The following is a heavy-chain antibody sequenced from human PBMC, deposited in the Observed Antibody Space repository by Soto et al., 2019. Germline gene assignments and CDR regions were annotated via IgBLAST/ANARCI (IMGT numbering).Heavy chain of an antibody. J-gene: IGHJ6*02. CDR3: AGVVWFRGMDV. V-gene: IGHV6-1*01. CDR2: TYYRSKWIH. CDR1: GDSVSSSSAA. Sequence: QVELQQSGPGLVKPSQTLSLTCDISGDSVSSSSAAWNWIRQYPSRGLEWLGRTYYRSKWIHEYTLSMESRITINPDTSKNQFSLHIYSVTPEDTAVYYCAGVVWFRGMDVWGQGTPVTVSS. D-gene: IGHD3-16*01.